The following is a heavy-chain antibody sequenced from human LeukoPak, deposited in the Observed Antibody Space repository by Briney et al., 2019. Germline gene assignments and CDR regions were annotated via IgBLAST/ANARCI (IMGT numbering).Heavy chain of an antibody. CDR3: ARRHTHSGYEFDY. V-gene: IGHV5-51*01. Sequence: GESLKISCKGSGYSFTSYWIGWVRPMPGKGLEWMGIIYPGDSDTRYSPSFQGQVTISADKSISTAYLQWSSLKASDTAMYYCARRHTHSGYEFDYWGQGTLVTVSS. CDR2: IYPGDSDT. J-gene: IGHJ4*02. D-gene: IGHD5-12*01. CDR1: GYSFTSYW.